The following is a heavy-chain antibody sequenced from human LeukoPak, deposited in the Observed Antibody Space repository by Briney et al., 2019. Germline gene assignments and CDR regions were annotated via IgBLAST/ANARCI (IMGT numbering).Heavy chain of an antibody. CDR3: ARGPGVVVILSYDAFDI. CDR1: GYTFTGYY. J-gene: IGHJ3*02. V-gene: IGHV1-2*02. D-gene: IGHD3-22*01. Sequence: ASVKVSCKASGYTFTGYYMHWVRQAPGQGLEWMGWINPNSGGTNYAQKFQGRVTITRNTSISTAYMELSSLRSEDTAVYYCARGPGVVVILSYDAFDIWGQGTMVTVSS. CDR2: INPNSGGT.